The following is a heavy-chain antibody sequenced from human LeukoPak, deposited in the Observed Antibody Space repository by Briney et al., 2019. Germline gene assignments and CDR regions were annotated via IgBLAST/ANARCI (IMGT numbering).Heavy chain of an antibody. CDR3: ARVHSPITMIAPGWFDP. Sequence: SEALSLTCAVHGGSFSGYYWSWIRQPPGKGLEWIGEINHSGSTNYNPSLKSRVTISVDTSKNQFSLKLSSVTAADTAVYYCARVHSPITMIAPGWFDPWGQGTLVTVSS. CDR2: INHSGST. D-gene: IGHD3-22*01. J-gene: IGHJ5*02. CDR1: GGSFSGYY. V-gene: IGHV4-34*01.